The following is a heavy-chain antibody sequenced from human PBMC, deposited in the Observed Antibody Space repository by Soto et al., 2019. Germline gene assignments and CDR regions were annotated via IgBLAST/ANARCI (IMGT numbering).Heavy chain of an antibody. J-gene: IGHJ5*02. CDR3: ARMYYDILTGYYKAWFDP. V-gene: IGHV1-69*06. D-gene: IGHD3-9*01. CDR1: GGTFSNYA. Sequence: QVQLVQSGAEVKKPVSSVKVSCKASGGTFSNYAISWVRQAPGQGLEWMGGIIPIFGTANYAQKFQGRVTITADKSTSTAYMELSSLRSEDTAVYYCARMYYDILTGYYKAWFDPWGQGTLVTVSS. CDR2: IIPIFGTA.